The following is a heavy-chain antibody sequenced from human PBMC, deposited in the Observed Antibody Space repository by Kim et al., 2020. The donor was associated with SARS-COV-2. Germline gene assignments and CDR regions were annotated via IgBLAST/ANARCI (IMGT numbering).Heavy chain of an antibody. Sequence: SETLSLTCAVYGGSFSGYYWSWIRQPPGKGLEWIGEINHSGSTNYNPSLKSRVTISVDTSKNQFSLKLSSVTAADTAVYYCARGEIVVVTAMVTNYYYYYMDAWGQGTPVTVSS. CDR3: ARGEIVVVTAMVTNYYYYYMDA. J-gene: IGHJ6*03. V-gene: IGHV4-34*01. D-gene: IGHD2-21*02. CDR2: INHSGST. CDR1: GGSFSGYY.